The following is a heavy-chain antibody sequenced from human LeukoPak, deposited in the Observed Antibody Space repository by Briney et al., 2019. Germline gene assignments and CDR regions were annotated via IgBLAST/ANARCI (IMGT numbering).Heavy chain of an antibody. V-gene: IGHV3-9*01. CDR1: GFTFDDYG. CDR3: AKGDRAADGYFDS. J-gene: IGHJ4*02. Sequence: PGGSLRLSCAASGFTFDDYGMHWVRQAPGRGLEWVSGIRGNSGSIHFADSVKGRFTLSRDNAKNSLYLQMRSLRVEDTAFYYCAKGDRAADGYFDSWGQGTLVTVSS. CDR2: IRGNSGSI. D-gene: IGHD6-25*01.